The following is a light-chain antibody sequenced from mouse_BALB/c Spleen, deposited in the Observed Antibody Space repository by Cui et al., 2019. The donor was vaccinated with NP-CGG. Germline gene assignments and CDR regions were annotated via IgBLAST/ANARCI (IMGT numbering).Light chain of an antibody. CDR1: TGAVTTSNY. J-gene: IGLJ1*01. V-gene: IGLV1*01. CDR2: GTN. CDR3: ALWYSNHWV. Sequence: QAVVTQESALPTSPGETVTLTCRSNTGAVTTSNYANWVQEKPDHLFTGLIGGTNNRAPGVPARFSGSLIGDKAALTITGAQTEDEAIYFCALWYSNHWVFGGGIKLTVL.